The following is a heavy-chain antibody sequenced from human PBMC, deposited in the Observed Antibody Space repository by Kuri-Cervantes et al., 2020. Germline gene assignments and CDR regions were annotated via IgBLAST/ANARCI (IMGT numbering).Heavy chain of an antibody. J-gene: IGHJ6*03. CDR2: IGGSGDGT. Sequence: GESLKISCAASGLTFSIYTMSWVRQAPGKGLHWVSAIGGSGDGTYYADSVKGRFIISRDNSKNTLYLQMNSLRAEDTAVYYCAKGGLGYCTGGVCADYYYYYMDVWGKGTTVTVSS. D-gene: IGHD2-8*02. CDR3: AKGGLGYCTGGVCADYYYYYMDV. V-gene: IGHV3-23*01. CDR1: GLTFSIYT.